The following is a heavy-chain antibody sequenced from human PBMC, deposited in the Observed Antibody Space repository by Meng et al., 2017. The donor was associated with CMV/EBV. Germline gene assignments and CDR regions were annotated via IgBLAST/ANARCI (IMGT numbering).Heavy chain of an antibody. V-gene: IGHV1-18*01. CDR3: ARGGRYYYDSSGYCDY. J-gene: IGHJ4*02. Sequence: QVQLVLSGGVVKKPWASVSVSVKAPGYTFTSYGIIWVGQAPGQGLEWMGWISAYNGNTNYAQKLQGRVTMTTDTSTSTAYMELRSLRSDDTAVYYCARGGRYYYDSSGYCDYWGQGTLVTVSS. D-gene: IGHD3-22*01. CDR2: ISAYNGNT. CDR1: GYTFTSYG.